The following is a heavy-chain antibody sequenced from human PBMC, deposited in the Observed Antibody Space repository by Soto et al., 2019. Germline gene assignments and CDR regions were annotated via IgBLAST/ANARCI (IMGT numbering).Heavy chain of an antibody. CDR2: ISAYNGNT. D-gene: IGHD5-18*01. Sequence: ASVKVSCKASGYTFTSYGISWVRQAPGQGLEWMGWISAYNGNTNYAQKLQGRVTMTTDTSTSTAYMELRSLRSDDTAVYYCARVRYSYGPRNWFDPWGKGTPVTVSS. V-gene: IGHV1-18*01. CDR3: ARVRYSYGPRNWFDP. CDR1: GYTFTSYG. J-gene: IGHJ5*02.